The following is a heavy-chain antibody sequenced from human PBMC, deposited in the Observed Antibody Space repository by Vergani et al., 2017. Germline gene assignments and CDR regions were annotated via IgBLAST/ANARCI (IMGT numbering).Heavy chain of an antibody. J-gene: IGHJ4*02. CDR1: GFSLSTVGMR. CDR3: ARSPLGSLDY. V-gene: IGHV2-70*04. D-gene: IGHD2-2*03. Sequence: QVTLKESGPALVKPTQTLTLTCTFSGFSLSTVGMRVSWIRQPPGKALEWLARIDWDDDKFYNTSLKTRLSISKDTSKNQVVLTMTNMDPVYTATYYCARSPLGSLDYWGQGTLVTVSS. CDR2: IDWDDDK.